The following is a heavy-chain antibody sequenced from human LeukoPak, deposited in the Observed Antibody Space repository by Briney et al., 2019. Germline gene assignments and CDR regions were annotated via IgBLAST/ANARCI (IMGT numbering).Heavy chain of an antibody. CDR2: IYYSGST. CDR3: ARLNYYDSSGYSPVDAFDI. V-gene: IGHV4-39*01. J-gene: IGHJ3*02. Sequence: GSLRLSCTVSGGSISSISYYWGWIRHPPGKGLGWSGSIYYSGSTYYNPSLKSRVTISVDTSKNQFSLKLSSVTAADTAVYYCARLNYYDSSGYSPVDAFDIWGQGTMVTVSS. D-gene: IGHD3-22*01. CDR1: GGSISSISYY.